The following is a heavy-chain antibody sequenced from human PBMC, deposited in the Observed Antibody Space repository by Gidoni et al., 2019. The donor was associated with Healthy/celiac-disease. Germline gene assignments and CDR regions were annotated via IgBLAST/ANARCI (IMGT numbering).Heavy chain of an antibody. D-gene: IGHD5-18*01. CDR3: ARGYSYGYYYYGMDV. CDR1: GFSLSTSGMC. V-gene: IGHV2-70*01. J-gene: IGHJ6*02. Sequence: QVTLRESGPALVKPTQTLTLPCTFSGFSLSTSGMCVSWIRQPPGKALEWLALIDWDDDKYYSTSLKTRLTISKDTSKNQVVLTMTNMDPVDTATYYCARGYSYGYYYYGMDVWGQGTTVTVSS. CDR2: IDWDDDK.